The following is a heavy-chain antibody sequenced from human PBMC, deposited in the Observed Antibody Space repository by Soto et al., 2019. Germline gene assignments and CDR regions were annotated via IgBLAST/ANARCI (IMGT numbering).Heavy chain of an antibody. CDR2: INHSGST. V-gene: IGHV4-39*07. CDR1: GGSIRSSSYY. D-gene: IGHD5-12*01. CDR3: ARGRGYDFRDY. Sequence: PSETLSLTCTVSGGSIRSSSYYWGWIRQPPGKGLEWIGDINHSGSTYYNPSLKSRVTISVDTSKNQFSLKLSSVTAADTAVYYCARGRGYDFRDYWGQGTLVTVSS. J-gene: IGHJ4*02.